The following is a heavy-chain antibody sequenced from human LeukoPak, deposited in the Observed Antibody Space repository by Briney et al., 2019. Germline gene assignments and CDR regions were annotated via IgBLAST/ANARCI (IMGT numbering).Heavy chain of an antibody. D-gene: IGHD3-16*01. V-gene: IGHV3-30*18. J-gene: IGHJ6*02. Sequence: GRSLRLSCAASGFTFSSYGMHWVRQAPGKGLEWVAVMSHDGSNKNYADSVKGRFTISRDKSKNRLYLQMNSLRAEDTAVYYCAKDRWASSYYYAMDVWGQGTTVTVSS. CDR1: GFTFSSYG. CDR2: MSHDGSNK. CDR3: AKDRWASSYYYAMDV.